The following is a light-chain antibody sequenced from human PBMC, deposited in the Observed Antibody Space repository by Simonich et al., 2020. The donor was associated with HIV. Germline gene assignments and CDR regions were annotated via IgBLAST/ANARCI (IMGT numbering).Light chain of an antibody. CDR1: QSISSW. Sequence: DIQMTQSPSTLSASVGDRVTITCLSSQSISSWLAWYQQTPGKAPKLLSYKASSLESGVPSRFSGSGSGTEFTLTISSLQPDDFATYYCQQYNSYSYTFGQGTKLEIK. V-gene: IGKV1-5*03. CDR3: QQYNSYSYT. J-gene: IGKJ2*01. CDR2: KAS.